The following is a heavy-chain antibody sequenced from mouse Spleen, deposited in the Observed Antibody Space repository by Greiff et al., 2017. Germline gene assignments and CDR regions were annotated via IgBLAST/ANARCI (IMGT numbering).Heavy chain of an antibody. V-gene: IGHV2-2*01. D-gene: IGHD2-3*01. CDR2: IWSGGST. CDR3: ARKVTTMVPYAMDY. CDR1: GFSLTSYG. J-gene: IGHJ4*01. Sequence: QVQLKESGPGLVQPSQSLSITCTVSGFSLTSYGVHWVRQSPGKGLEWLGVIWSGGSTDYNAAFISRLSISKDNSKSQVFFKMNSLQADDTAIYYCARKVTTMVPYAMDYWGQGTSVTVSS.